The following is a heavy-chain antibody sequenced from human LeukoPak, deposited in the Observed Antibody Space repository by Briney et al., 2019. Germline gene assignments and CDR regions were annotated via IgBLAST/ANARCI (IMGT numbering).Heavy chain of an antibody. J-gene: IGHJ4*02. D-gene: IGHD6-13*01. CDR2: IYSDGST. CDR3: AKGSSSWYTQIEY. Sequence: SGGSLRLSCAASGFSVSSNYISWVRQAPGKGLEWVSVIYSDGSTKYADSVKARFTISRDNSKNTLYLQMNSLRAEDTAVYYCAKGSSSWYTQIEYWGQGTLVTVSS. CDR1: GFSVSSNY. V-gene: IGHV3-53*01.